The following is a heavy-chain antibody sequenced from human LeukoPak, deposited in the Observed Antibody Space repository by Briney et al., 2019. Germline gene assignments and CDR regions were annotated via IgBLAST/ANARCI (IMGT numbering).Heavy chain of an antibody. CDR3: AKAPVLMVYAASDY. CDR2: ISSTGGTT. V-gene: IGHV3-23*01. J-gene: IGHJ4*02. Sequence: PGGSLRLSCAASGITFSSYGMSWVRQAPGKGLEWVSSISSTGGTTYYADSVKGRFTISRDNSKNTLYLQMNSLRAEDTAVFYCAKAPVLMVYAASDYWGQGTLVTVSS. D-gene: IGHD2-8*01. CDR1: GITFSSYG.